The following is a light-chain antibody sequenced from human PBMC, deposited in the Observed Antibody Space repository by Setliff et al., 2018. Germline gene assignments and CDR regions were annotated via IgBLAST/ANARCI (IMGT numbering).Light chain of an antibody. Sequence: QSALTQPASASGSPGQSITISCTGTYSDGGKYNLVSWYQQHPGQAPKLILYDFTTRPSGVSDRFSGSKSANTASLTISGLQAEDEADYYCCSYAGSSTFVFGGGTKVTVL. CDR2: DFT. V-gene: IGLV2-23*02. CDR3: CSYAGSSTFV. J-gene: IGLJ1*01. CDR1: YSDGGKYNL.